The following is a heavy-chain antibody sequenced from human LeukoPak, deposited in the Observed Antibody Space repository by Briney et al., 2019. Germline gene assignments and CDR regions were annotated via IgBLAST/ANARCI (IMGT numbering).Heavy chain of an antibody. CDR1: GGSSSYYY. D-gene: IGHD4-17*01. CDR2: INNSGTT. V-gene: IGHV4-4*08. J-gene: IGHJ4*02. CDR3: AKDFMDAYGDYEVYFDY. Sequence: PSETLSLTCTVAGGSSSYYYWSWIRQAPGKGLEWIGYINNSGTTTYNPSLKSRVTMSVDTSKNQFSLKLSSVTAADTAVYYCAKDFMDAYGDYEVYFDYWGQGTLVTVSS.